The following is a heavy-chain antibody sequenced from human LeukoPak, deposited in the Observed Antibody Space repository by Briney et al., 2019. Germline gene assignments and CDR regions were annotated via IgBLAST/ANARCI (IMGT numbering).Heavy chain of an antibody. Sequence: GGSLRLSCTASGFTFRTYGMVWVRQAPGKGLEWVAVIWYDGSNENYADSVKGRFTISRDNSKSTLFLQMNSLRAEDTAVYYCASPAVWGELSLRYWGQGTLVTVSS. V-gene: IGHV3-33*01. D-gene: IGHD3-16*02. J-gene: IGHJ4*02. CDR1: GFTFRTYG. CDR3: ASPAVWGELSLRY. CDR2: IWYDGSNE.